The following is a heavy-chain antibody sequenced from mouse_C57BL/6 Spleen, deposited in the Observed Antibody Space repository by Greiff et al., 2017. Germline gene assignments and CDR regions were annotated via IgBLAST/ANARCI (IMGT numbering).Heavy chain of an antibody. D-gene: IGHD6-2*01. CDR3: ARESYTYFDY. CDR1: GYAFSSYW. Sequence: QVQLQQSGAELVKPGASVKISCKASGYAFSSYWMNWVKQRPGKGLEGIGQIYRGDGDTNYNGKFKGKATLTADKSSSTAYMQLSSLTSEDSAVYFCARESYTYFDYWGQGTTLTVSS. V-gene: IGHV1-80*01. CDR2: IYRGDGDT. J-gene: IGHJ2*01.